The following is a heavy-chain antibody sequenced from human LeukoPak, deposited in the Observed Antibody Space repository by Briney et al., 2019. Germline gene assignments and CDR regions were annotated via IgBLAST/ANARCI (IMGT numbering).Heavy chain of an antibody. J-gene: IGHJ5*02. D-gene: IGHD3-3*01. CDR2: IYWNDDK. CDR3: ARGSITIFGVVIDWFDP. V-gene: IGHV2-5*01. Sequence: SGPTLVNPTQTLTLTCTFSGSSLSTSGVGVGWIRQPPGKALEWLALIYWNDDKRYSPSLKSRLTITKDTSKNQVVLTMTNMDPVDTATYYCARGSITIFGVVIDWFDPWGQGTLVTVSS. CDR1: GSSLSTSGVG.